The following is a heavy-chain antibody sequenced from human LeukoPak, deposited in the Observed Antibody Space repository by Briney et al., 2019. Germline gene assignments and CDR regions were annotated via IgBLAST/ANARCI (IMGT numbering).Heavy chain of an antibody. CDR2: ISGSGGST. V-gene: IGHV3-23*01. CDR3: ARASSWSLFDY. CDR1: GFTFSSYA. Sequence: PGGSLRLSCAASGFTFSSYAMSWVRQAPGKGLEWVSAISGSGGSTYYADSVKGRFTISRDNAKNTLYLQMNSLTVEDTAVYYCARASSWSLFDYWGQGTLVTVSS. J-gene: IGHJ4*02. D-gene: IGHD6-13*01.